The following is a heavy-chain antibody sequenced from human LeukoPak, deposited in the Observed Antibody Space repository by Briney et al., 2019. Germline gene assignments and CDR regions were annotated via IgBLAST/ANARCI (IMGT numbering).Heavy chain of an antibody. CDR3: ARGGYDFWSGYYTGRFWFDP. J-gene: IGHJ5*02. CDR2: INHSGST. Sequence: PSETLSVTCAVDGGSFSGYYWSSIRQPPGKGLEWIGEINHSGSTNYNPSLKSRVTISVDPSKDQFSLTLSFVTAADTAVYYCARGGYDFWSGYYTGRFWFDPWGQGTLVTVSS. CDR1: GGSFSGYY. V-gene: IGHV4-34*01. D-gene: IGHD3-3*01.